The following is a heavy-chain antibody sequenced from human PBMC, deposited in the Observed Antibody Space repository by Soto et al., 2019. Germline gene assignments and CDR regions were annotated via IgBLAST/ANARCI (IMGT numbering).Heavy chain of an antibody. CDR2: ISYDGSNK. CDR1: GFTFSSYA. V-gene: IGHV3-30-3*01. Sequence: GGSLRLSCAASGFTFSSYAMHWVRQAPGKGLEWVAVISYDGSNKYYADSVKGRFTISRDNSKNTLYLQMNSLRAEDTAVYYCARDSRYCSSTSCRPGLYYYYGMDVWGQGTTVTVSS. J-gene: IGHJ6*02. CDR3: ARDSRYCSSTSCRPGLYYYYGMDV. D-gene: IGHD2-2*01.